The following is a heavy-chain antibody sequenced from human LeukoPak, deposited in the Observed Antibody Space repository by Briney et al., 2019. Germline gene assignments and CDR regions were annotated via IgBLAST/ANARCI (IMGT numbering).Heavy chain of an antibody. Sequence: PGGSLRLSCSASGFTFSSYSMDWVRQAPGKRPEYVSGINNNGGSTQYADSVKGRFTISRDSSKNTVYLQMSSLRPEDTAVYYCVKAKVGATFDSWGPGTLVTVSS. CDR2: INNNGGST. CDR1: GFTFSSYS. CDR3: VKAKVGATFDS. J-gene: IGHJ4*02. V-gene: IGHV3-64D*06. D-gene: IGHD1-26*01.